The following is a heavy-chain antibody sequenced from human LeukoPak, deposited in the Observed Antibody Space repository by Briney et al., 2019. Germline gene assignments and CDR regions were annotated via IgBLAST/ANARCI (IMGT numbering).Heavy chain of an antibody. CDR3: ARGRKLGQGYCSGGSCSRLDP. D-gene: IGHD2-15*01. CDR2: INHSGST. V-gene: IGHV4-34*01. CDR1: GGSFSGYY. Sequence: SETLSLTCAVYGGSFSGYYWSWIRQPPGKGLEWIGEINHSGSTNYNPSLKSRVTISVDTSKNQFSLKLSSVTAADTAVYYCARGRKLGQGYCSGGSCSRLDPWGQGTLVTVSS. J-gene: IGHJ5*02.